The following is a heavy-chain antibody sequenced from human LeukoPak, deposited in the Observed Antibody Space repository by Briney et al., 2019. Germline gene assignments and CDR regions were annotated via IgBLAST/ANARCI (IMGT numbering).Heavy chain of an antibody. CDR1: GGSITSYY. J-gene: IGHJ4*02. V-gene: IGHV4-59*12. CDR2: IYYSGST. D-gene: IGHD1-26*01. Sequence: SETLSLTCTVSGGSITSYYWSWIRQPPGKGLEWIGSIYYSGSTYYNPSLKSRVTISVDTSKNQFSLKLSSVTAADTAVYYCARVGEGHFDYWGQGTLVTVSS. CDR3: ARVGEGHFDY.